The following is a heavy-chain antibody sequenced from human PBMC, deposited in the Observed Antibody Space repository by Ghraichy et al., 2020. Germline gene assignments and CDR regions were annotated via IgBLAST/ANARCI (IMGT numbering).Heavy chain of an antibody. CDR2: ISSSGSTI. CDR3: ATTIAAFLGYYFDY. V-gene: IGHV3-11*01. J-gene: IGHJ4*02. CDR1: GFTFSDYY. Sequence: SCAASGFTFSDYYMSWIRQAPGKGLEWVSYISSSGSTIYYADSVKGRFTISRDNAKNSLYLQMNSLRAEDTAVYYCATTIAAFLGYYFDYWGQGTLVTVSS. D-gene: IGHD6-13*01.